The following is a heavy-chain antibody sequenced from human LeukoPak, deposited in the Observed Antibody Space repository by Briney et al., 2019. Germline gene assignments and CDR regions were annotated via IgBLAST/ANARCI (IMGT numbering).Heavy chain of an antibody. CDR3: ARDGYYDSSGPEDY. V-gene: IGHV1-18*01. J-gene: IGHJ4*02. CDR2: ISAYNGNT. Sequence: GASVKVSCKASGYTFTSYGISWVRQAPGQGLEWMGWISAYNGNTNYAQKLQGRVTMTTDTSTSTAHMELRSLRSDDTAVYYCARDGYYDSSGPEDYWGQGTLVTVSS. D-gene: IGHD3-22*01. CDR1: GYTFTSYG.